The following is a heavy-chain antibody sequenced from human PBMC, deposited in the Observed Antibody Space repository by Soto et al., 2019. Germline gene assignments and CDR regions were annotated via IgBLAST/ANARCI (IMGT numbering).Heavy chain of an antibody. Sequence: ETLSLTCTVSGGSMRNYFWTWVRQPPGKGLEWIGYIHYSGTTSFFPSYNPSLRSRVTISEDTSKNQFSLKLLSVTTADTAVYFCAAGEASSRNLAPYYLDFWGQGTLVTVSS. V-gene: IGHV4-59*01. CDR2: IHYSGTT. CDR1: GGSMRNYF. J-gene: IGHJ4*02. CDR3: AAGEASSRNLAPYYLDF. D-gene: IGHD6-13*01.